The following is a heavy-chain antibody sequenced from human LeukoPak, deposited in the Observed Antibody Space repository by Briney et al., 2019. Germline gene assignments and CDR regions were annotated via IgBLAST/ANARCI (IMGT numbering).Heavy chain of an antibody. Sequence: GGSLRLSCAASGFTFSSYWMHWVRQAPGKGLVWVSRLNSDGTNTYHADSVKGRVTISRDNAKNTVYLEMNSLRAEDTAVYYCARGGLRNWYFDLWGRGTLVTVSS. V-gene: IGHV3-74*01. J-gene: IGHJ2*01. CDR1: GFTFSSYW. CDR2: LNSDGTNT. CDR3: ARGGLRNWYFDL. D-gene: IGHD5-12*01.